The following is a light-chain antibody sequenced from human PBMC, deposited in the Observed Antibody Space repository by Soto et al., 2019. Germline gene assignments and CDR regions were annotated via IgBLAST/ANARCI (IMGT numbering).Light chain of an antibody. J-gene: IGKJ4*01. Sequence: DIQMTQSPSSLSASVGDRVTITCRASQGINSRLGWYQQNPEKVRKSLIYAASNLQTGVPSRFSGSGSGTDFTLTINDLQPEDFATYYCQQYDDYPLTFGGGTKVEIK. CDR2: AAS. V-gene: IGKV1D-16*01. CDR1: QGINSR. CDR3: QQYDDYPLT.